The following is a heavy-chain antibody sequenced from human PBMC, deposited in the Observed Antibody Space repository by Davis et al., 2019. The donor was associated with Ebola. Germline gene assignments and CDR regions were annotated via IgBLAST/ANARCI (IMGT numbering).Heavy chain of an antibody. CDR2: IIPIFGTA. D-gene: IGHD1-26*01. CDR1: GGTFISYA. V-gene: IGHV1-69*06. CDR3: ARGISEWQLLPLADF. Sequence: SVTVSCKASGGTFISYAISWLRQAPGQGLEWMGGIIPIFGTANYAQKFQGRVTITAYKSTSTAYMELSSLRSEDTAVYYCARGISEWQLLPLADFWGQGTLVAVAS. J-gene: IGHJ4*02.